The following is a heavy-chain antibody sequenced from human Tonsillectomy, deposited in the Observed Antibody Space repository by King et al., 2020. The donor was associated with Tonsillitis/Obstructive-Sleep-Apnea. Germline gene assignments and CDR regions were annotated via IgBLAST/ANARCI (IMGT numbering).Heavy chain of an antibody. D-gene: IGHD2-15*01. CDR3: ARDASDCSGGGGYLEMDV. Sequence: QLVQSGGGVVRPGGSLRLSCAASGFTFDDYGMSWVRQAPGKGLEWVSGIIWNGGSTGYAESVKGRFTISRDNAKNSLYLQMNSLRAEDTALYYCARDASDCSGGGGYLEMDVWGKGTTVTVSS. J-gene: IGHJ6*04. V-gene: IGHV3-20*04. CDR1: GFTFDDYG. CDR2: IIWNGGST.